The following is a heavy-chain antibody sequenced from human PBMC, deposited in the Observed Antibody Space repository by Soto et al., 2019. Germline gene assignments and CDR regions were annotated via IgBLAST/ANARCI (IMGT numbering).Heavy chain of an antibody. CDR1: GFTFSDYY. V-gene: IGHV3-11*01. J-gene: IGHJ6*02. CDR2: ISSRGSTI. D-gene: IGHD2-21*02. CDR3: ARDMVVTGTRIVSSFYYGLDV. Sequence: GSLRLSCAASGFTFSDYYMSWIRQAPGKGLEWVSYISSRGSTIYYPDSVKGRFTISRDNAKNSLYLQMNSLRAEDTAIYYCARDMVVTGTRIVSSFYYGLDVWGQGTTVTVS.